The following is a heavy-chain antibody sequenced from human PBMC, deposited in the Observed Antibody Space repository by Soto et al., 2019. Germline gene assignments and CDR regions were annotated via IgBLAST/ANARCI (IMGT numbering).Heavy chain of an antibody. Sequence: PGGSLRLSCKGSGFAFGDFAMTWVRQAPGKGLEWVGFTRSTAYGEPPQYAASVKGRFNMSRDDSESIAYLQMTSLKAEDSAVYYCARRLRGTWAFDYWGQGTLVTVSS. CDR3: ARRLRGTWAFDY. D-gene: IGHD7-27*01. CDR2: TRSTAYGEPP. CDR1: GFAFGDFA. V-gene: IGHV3-49*04. J-gene: IGHJ4*02.